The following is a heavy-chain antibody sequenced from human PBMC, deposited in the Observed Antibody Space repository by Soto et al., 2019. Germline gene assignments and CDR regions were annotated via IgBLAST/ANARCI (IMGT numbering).Heavy chain of an antibody. J-gene: IGHJ6*01. Sequence: PGLSXRLSCSASGFTFNKYCFHLVRQAPGKGLEFVAVTSYDGSNHNYSESVNGRFTISRYNSNNNLYLQMNRMRTEDKAIYYCSKDRLDLADVKATITYHQYQGMEVSGQGTTVKVS. CDR3: SKDRLDLADVKATITYHQYQGMEV. V-gene: IGHV3-30*18. CDR2: TSYDGSNH. CDR1: GFTFNKYC. D-gene: IGHD2-2*03.